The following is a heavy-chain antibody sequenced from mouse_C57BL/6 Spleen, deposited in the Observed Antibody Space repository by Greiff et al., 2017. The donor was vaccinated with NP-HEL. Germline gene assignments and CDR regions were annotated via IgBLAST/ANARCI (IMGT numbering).Heavy chain of an antibody. Sequence: VKLMESGPELVKPGASVKISCKASGYAFSSSWMNWVKQRPGKGLEWIGRIYPGDGDTNYNGKFKGKATLTADKSSSTAYMQLSSLTSEDSAVYFCARPGYSNYPWFAYWGQGTLVTVSA. CDR2: IYPGDGDT. V-gene: IGHV1-82*01. CDR3: ARPGYSNYPWFAY. J-gene: IGHJ3*01. CDR1: GYAFSSSW. D-gene: IGHD2-5*01.